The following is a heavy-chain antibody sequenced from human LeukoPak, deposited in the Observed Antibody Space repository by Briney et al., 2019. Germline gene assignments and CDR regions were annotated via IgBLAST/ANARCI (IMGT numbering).Heavy chain of an antibody. D-gene: IGHD3-10*01. CDR3: ARDQHPTDILWFGETHNWFDP. V-gene: IGHV4-30-2*01. CDR1: GGSISSGGYY. Sequence: SQTLSLTCTVSGGSISSGGYYWSWIRQPPGKGLEWIGYIYHSGSTYYNPSLKSRVTISVDTSKNQFSLKLSSVTAADTAVYYCARDQHPTDILWFGETHNWFDPWGQGTLVTVSS. J-gene: IGHJ5*02. CDR2: IYHSGST.